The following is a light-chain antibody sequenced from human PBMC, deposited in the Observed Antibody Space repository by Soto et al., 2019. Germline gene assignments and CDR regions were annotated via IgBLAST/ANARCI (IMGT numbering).Light chain of an antibody. Sequence: QSVLTQPPSASGSPGQSVTISCTGTSGDVGGYNYVSWYQQHPGKAPKLMIYDVSKRPSGVPDRFSGSKSANTASLTVSGLQAEDEADYYCSSYGGSNNVIFGGGTKLTVL. CDR2: DVS. CDR1: SGDVGGYNY. J-gene: IGLJ2*01. CDR3: SSYGGSNNVI. V-gene: IGLV2-8*01.